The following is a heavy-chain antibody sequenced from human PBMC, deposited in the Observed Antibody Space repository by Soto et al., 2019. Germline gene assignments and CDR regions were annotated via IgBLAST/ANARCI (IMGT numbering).Heavy chain of an antibody. J-gene: IGHJ6*02. V-gene: IGHV3-33*01. D-gene: IGHD6-19*01. CDR1: GFTFSSYG. CDR3: AREFGSGWVGYYYYGMDV. Sequence: LRLSCAASGFTFSSYGMHWVRQAPGKGLEWVAVIWYDGSNKYYADSVKGRFTISRDNSKNTLYLQMNSLRAEDTAVYYCAREFGSGWVGYYYYGMDVWGQGTTVTVSS. CDR2: IWYDGSNK.